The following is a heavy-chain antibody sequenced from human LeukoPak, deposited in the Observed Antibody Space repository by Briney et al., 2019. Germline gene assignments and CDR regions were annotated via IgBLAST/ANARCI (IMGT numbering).Heavy chain of an antibody. V-gene: IGHV4-34*01. CDR2: INHSGST. CDR3: ARGGPSGYSAFDI. D-gene: IGHD3-22*01. J-gene: IGHJ3*02. Sequence: PSETLSLTCAVYGGSFSGYYWSWIRQPPGKGLEWIGEINHSGSTNYNPSLKSRVTISVDTSKNQCSLKLSSVTAADTAVYYCARGGPSGYSAFDIWGQGTMVTVSS. CDR1: GGSFSGYY.